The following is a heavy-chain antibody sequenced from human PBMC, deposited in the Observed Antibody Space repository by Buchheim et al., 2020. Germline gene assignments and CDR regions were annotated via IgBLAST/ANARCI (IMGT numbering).Heavy chain of an antibody. D-gene: IGHD6-13*01. CDR1: GFTFSSYG. CDR3: AKEEDGYSELYGMDV. CDR2: IRYDGSNK. J-gene: IGHJ6*02. V-gene: IGHV3-30*02. Sequence: QVPLVESGGGVVQPGRSLRLSCAASGFTFSSYGMHWVRQAPGKGLEWVAFIRYDGSNKYYADSVKGRFTISRDNSKNTLYLQMNSLRAEDTAVYYCAKEEDGYSELYGMDVWGQGTT.